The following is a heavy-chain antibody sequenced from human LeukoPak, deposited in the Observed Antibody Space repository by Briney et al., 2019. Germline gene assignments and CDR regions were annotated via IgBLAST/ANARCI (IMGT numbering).Heavy chain of an antibody. J-gene: IGHJ3*02. V-gene: IGHV4-4*07. D-gene: IGHD1-7*01. CDR2: VYTSGST. CDR3: ARLITGTTTAFDI. CDR1: GGSISGYY. Sequence: PSETLSLTCTVSGGSISGYYWSWIRQPAGKGLEWTGRVYTSGSTHYNPFLKSRVTMSVDTSKNQFSLKLSSVTAADTAVYYCARLITGTTTAFDIWGQGTMVTVSS.